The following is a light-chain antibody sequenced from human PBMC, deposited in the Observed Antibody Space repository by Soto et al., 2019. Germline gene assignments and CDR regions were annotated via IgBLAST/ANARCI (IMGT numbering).Light chain of an antibody. J-gene: IGLJ1*01. CDR1: STDVGRYNY. CDR3: TSYKRDSTYV. V-gene: IGLV2-14*01. Sequence: QSALTQPASVSGSPGQSITISCTGTSTDVGRYNYVSWYQQHPGKAPKLMVYDVSNRPSWVSNRFSGSKSGITASLTISGLQAEDEADYYCTSYKRDSTYVFGTGTKVTVL. CDR2: DVS.